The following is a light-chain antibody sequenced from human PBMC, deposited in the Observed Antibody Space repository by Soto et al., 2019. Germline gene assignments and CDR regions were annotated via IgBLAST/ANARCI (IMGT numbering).Light chain of an antibody. CDR2: EVS. V-gene: IGLV2-14*01. J-gene: IGLJ1*01. CDR1: NSDVNY. Sequence: QSALTQPASVSGAPGQSITISCTGTNSDVNYVSWHQQHPGKAPKLMIYEVSYRSSGVSNRFSGSKSGNTASLTISGLQAEDEADYYCSSSTSRSTFVFGTGTKVTVL. CDR3: SSSTSRSTFV.